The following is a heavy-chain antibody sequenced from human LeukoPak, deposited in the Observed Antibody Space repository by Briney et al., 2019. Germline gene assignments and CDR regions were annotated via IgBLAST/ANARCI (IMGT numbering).Heavy chain of an antibody. CDR2: INHSGST. V-gene: IGHV4-34*01. J-gene: IGHJ5*02. D-gene: IGHD5-12*01. Sequence: PSETLSLTCAVYGGSFSGYYWSWIRQPPGKGLEWIGEINHSGSTNYNPSLKSRVTISVDTSKNQFSLKLTSVTAEDTAVYYCAGQPWGYHSWFDPWGQGSLVTVSS. CDR1: GGSFSGYY. CDR3: AGQPWGYHSWFDP.